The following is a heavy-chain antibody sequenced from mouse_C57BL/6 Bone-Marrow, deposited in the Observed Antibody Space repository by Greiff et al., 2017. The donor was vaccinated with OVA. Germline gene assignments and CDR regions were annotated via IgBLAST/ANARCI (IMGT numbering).Heavy chain of an antibody. CDR3: ARGGQFITTVVGAMDY. J-gene: IGHJ4*01. V-gene: IGHV14-3*01. Sequence: VTLKESVAELVRPGASVKLSCTASGFNIKNTYMHWVKQRPEQGLEWIGRIDPANGNTKYAPKFQGKATITADTSSNTAYLQLSSLTSEDTAIYYCARGGQFITTVVGAMDYWGQGTSVTVSS. D-gene: IGHD1-1*01. CDR1: GFNIKNTY. CDR2: IDPANGNT.